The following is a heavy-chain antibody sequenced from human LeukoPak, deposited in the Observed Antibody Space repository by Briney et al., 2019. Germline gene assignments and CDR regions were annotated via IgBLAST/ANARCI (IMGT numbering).Heavy chain of an antibody. V-gene: IGHV4-39*07. J-gene: IGHJ6*03. CDR1: GGSISSSSYY. Sequence: SETLSLTCTVSGGSISSSSYYWGWIRQPPGKGLEWIGSIYYSGSTYYNPSLKSRVTISVDTSKNQFSLKLSSVTAADTAVYYCARDYGASYYYYMDVWGKGTTVTVSS. CDR2: IYYSGST. CDR3: ARDYGASYYYYMDV. D-gene: IGHD4-17*01.